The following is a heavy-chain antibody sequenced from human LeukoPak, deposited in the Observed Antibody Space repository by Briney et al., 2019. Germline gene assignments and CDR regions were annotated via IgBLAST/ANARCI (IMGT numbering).Heavy chain of an antibody. J-gene: IGHJ4*02. D-gene: IGHD6-13*01. V-gene: IGHV3-33*01. Sequence: PGGSLRLSCAASGFTFSSYGMHWVRQAPGKGLEWVAVIWYDGSNKYYADSVKGRFTISRDNSKNTLYLQMNSLRAEDTAVYYCARDTYSSSWKFDYWGQGTLVTVSS. CDR2: IWYDGSNK. CDR1: GFTFSSYG. CDR3: ARDTYSSSWKFDY.